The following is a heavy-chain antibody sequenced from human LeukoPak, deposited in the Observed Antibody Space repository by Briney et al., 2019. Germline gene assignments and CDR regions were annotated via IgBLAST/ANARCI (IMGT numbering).Heavy chain of an antibody. V-gene: IGHV4-59*01. CDR1: GGSISSYY. J-gene: IGHJ5*02. CDR2: IYYSGST. Sequence: PSETLSLTCTVSGGSISSYYWSWIRQPPGKGLEWIGYIYYSGSTNYNPSLKSRVTISVDTSKNQFSLKLSSVTAADTAVYYCAREVVRATRWRFDPWGQGTLVTVSS. D-gene: IGHD1-26*01. CDR3: AREVVRATRWRFDP.